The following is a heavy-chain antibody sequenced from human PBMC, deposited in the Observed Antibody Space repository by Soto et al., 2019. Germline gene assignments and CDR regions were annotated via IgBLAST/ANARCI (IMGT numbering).Heavy chain of an antibody. D-gene: IGHD3-10*01. J-gene: IGHJ4*02. V-gene: IGHV4-4*07. CDR3: ARGPGGFGAFTLDD. CDR1: GGSISQYY. CDR2: IYSGGST. Sequence: SETLSLTCGVSGGSISQYYWSWIRQPAGKGLEWIGRIYSGGSTNYNPSLESRVTMSVDTSKNQFSLKLSSVTAADTAVYYCARGPGGFGAFTLDDCGQGTLVTVSS.